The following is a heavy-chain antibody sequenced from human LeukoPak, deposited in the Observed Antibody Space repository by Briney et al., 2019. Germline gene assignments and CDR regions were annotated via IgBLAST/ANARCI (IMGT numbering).Heavy chain of an antibody. CDR1: GFTCYGFS. Sequence: PGGSLRLSCSGSGFTCYGFSMEWQRQAPGKGLEWVSDISGGGGGTYYADSVKGRFTISRDNSTNTLYLLMNSLRVADTALYYYAKEGTVYTSVDYWGQGTLVTVSS. CDR3: AKEGTVYTSVDY. J-gene: IGHJ4*02. D-gene: IGHD4-11*01. V-gene: IGHV3-23*01. CDR2: ISGGGGGT.